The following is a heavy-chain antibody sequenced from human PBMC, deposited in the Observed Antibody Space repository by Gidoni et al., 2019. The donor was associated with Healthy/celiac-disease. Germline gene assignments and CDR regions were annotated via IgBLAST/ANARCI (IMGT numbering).Heavy chain of an antibody. V-gene: IGHV5-51*01. CDR1: GYSFTSYW. CDR2: IYPGDSDT. J-gene: IGHJ6*02. CDR3: ARLQGYSNYVKDYYYGMDV. Sequence: EVQLVQSGAEVKKPGESLKISCKGSGYSFTSYWIGWVRQMPGKGLEWMGIIYPGDSDTRYSPSFQGQVTISADKSISTAYLQWSSLKASDTAMYYCARLQGYSNYVKDYYYGMDVWGQGTTVTVSS. D-gene: IGHD4-4*01.